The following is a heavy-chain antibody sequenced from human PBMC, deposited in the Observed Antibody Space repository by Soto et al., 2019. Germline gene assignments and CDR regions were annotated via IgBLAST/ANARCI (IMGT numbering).Heavy chain of an antibody. CDR1: GYTFTSYG. D-gene: IGHD3-10*01. J-gene: IGHJ6*02. CDR3: ARSQLLWFGELLYPNYYYYYGVDV. Sequence: ASVKVSCKASGYTFTSYGISCVRQAPGQGLEWMGWISAYNGNTNYVQKLQGRVTMTTDTSTSTAYMELRSLRSDDTAVYYCARSQLLWFGELLYPNYYYYYGVDVWGQGTTVTVSS. V-gene: IGHV1-18*01. CDR2: ISAYNGNT.